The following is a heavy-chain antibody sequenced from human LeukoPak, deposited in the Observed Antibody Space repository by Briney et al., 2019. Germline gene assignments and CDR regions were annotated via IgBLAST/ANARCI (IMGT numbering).Heavy chain of an antibody. Sequence: SETLSLTCTVSGGSISSSSYYWGWIRQPPGKGLEWIGSIYYSGSTYYNPSLKSRVTISVDTSKNQFSLKLSSVTAADTAVYYCARQGGFDYWGQGTLVTVSS. CDR3: ARQGGFDY. CDR2: IYYSGST. D-gene: IGHD3-16*01. J-gene: IGHJ4*02. V-gene: IGHV4-39*01. CDR1: GGSISSSSYY.